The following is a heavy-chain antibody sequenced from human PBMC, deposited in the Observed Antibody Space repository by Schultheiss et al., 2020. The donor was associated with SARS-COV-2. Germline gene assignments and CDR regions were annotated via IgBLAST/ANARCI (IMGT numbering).Heavy chain of an antibody. Sequence: SETLSLTCTVSGGSVSSGSYYWSWIRQPPGKGLEWIGYIYYSGSTNYNPSLKSRVTISVDTSKNQFSLKLSSVTAADTAVYYCARGSYSFDSGLYSFDYWGQGTLVTVSS. CDR2: IYYSGST. CDR1: GGSVSSGSYY. CDR3: ARGSYSFDSGLYSFDY. D-gene: IGHD3-10*01. V-gene: IGHV4-61*01. J-gene: IGHJ4*02.